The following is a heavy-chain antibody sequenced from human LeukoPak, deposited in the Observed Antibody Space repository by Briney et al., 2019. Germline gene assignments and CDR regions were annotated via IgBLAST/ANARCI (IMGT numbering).Heavy chain of an antibody. CDR2: INHSGDT. V-gene: IGHV4-34*01. CDR3: ARGPGTVGLSP. Sequence: SETLSLTCNVSGGTFTNYYWSWIRQTPEKGLEWIGQINHSGDTSYNPSLRSRVTLSVDRSKNQFSLKVTSVTAADTGVYYCARGPGTVGLSPWGQGTLVTVSS. D-gene: IGHD1/OR15-1a*01. CDR1: GGTFTNYY. J-gene: IGHJ5*02.